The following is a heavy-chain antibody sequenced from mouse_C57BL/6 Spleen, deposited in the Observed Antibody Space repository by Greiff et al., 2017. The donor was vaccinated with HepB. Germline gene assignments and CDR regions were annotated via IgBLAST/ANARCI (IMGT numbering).Heavy chain of an antibody. D-gene: IGHD1-1*01. V-gene: IGHV1-55*01. Sequence: VQLQQSGAELVKPGASVKMSCKASGYTFTSYWITWVKQRPGQGLEWIGDIYPGSGSTNYNEKFKSKATLTVDTSSSTAYMQLSSLTSEDSAVYYCARLDYYGSSWYFDVWGTGTTVTVSS. CDR2: IYPGSGST. CDR3: ARLDYYGSSWYFDV. J-gene: IGHJ1*03. CDR1: GYTFTSYW.